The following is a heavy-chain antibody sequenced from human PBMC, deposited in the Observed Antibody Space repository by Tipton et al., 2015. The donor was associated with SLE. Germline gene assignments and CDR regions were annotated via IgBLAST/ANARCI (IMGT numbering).Heavy chain of an antibody. D-gene: IGHD1-1*01. V-gene: IGHV4-34*01. J-gene: IGHJ6*02. CDR1: GGSVSGYY. CDR2: IKHSEST. Sequence: TLSLTCAVYGGSVSGYYWSWIRQPPGQGLEWIGDIKHSESTHNTPSPKSRVTISVETSKNQFSLKLSSVTAADTAVYYCATWRRPYYYYGMDVWGQGTTVTVSS. CDR3: ATWRRPYYYYGMDV.